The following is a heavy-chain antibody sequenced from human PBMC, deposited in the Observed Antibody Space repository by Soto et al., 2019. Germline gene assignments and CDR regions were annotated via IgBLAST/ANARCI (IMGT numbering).Heavy chain of an antibody. CDR2: IWYDGSNK. CDR3: ALGGGGAIRRSYFDY. CDR1: GITFSSYG. V-gene: IGHV3-33*01. D-gene: IGHD3-16*01. Sequence: QVQLVESGGGVVQPGRSLRLSCAASGITFSSYGMHWVRQAPGKGLEWVAVIWYDGSNKYYADSVKGRFTISRDNSKTTLYLPMNSLRAEDTAVYYCALGGGGAIRRSYFDYWGQGTLVTVSS. J-gene: IGHJ4*02.